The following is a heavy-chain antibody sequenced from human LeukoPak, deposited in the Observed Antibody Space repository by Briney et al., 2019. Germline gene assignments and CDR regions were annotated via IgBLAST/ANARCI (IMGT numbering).Heavy chain of an antibody. Sequence: SGPTLVNPTQTVTLTCTFSGFSLSTSGVGVGWIRQPPGKALEWLALIYLDDDKRYSPSLKSRLTITKDTSKNQVVLTMTNMDPVDTATYYCAHSVGYCSGGSCYSGIDYWGQGTLVTVSS. D-gene: IGHD2-15*01. J-gene: IGHJ4*02. V-gene: IGHV2-5*02. CDR3: AHSVGYCSGGSCYSGIDY. CDR2: IYLDDDK. CDR1: GFSLSTSGVG.